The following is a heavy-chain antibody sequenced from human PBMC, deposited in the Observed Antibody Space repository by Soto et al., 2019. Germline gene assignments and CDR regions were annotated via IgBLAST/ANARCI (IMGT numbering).Heavy chain of an antibody. J-gene: IGHJ5*02. CDR1: GYNFTTYW. CDR2: IYPGDSDT. Sequence: SLNVSSKGSGYNFTTYWIGWVRQMPGKGLEWMGIIYPGDSDTRYSPSFQGQVTISADKSISTAYLQWSSLKASDTAMYYCARRTGFYDNSGYYPWGQGTLVTVSS. CDR3: ARRTGFYDNSGYYP. V-gene: IGHV5-51*01. D-gene: IGHD3-22*01.